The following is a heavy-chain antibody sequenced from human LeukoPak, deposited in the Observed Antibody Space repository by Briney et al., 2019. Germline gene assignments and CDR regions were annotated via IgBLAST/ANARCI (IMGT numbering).Heavy chain of an antibody. CDR2: ITGSSSYI. V-gene: IGHV3-21*01. CDR1: GFTFSTYY. Sequence: PGGSLRLSCAASGFTFSTYYMNWVRQAPGKGLEWVSFITGSSSYIYYTDSVKGRFTISRDNAKNSLFLQMNSLRAEDTAVYYCARTTVVTLIDYWGQGTLVTVSS. CDR3: ARTTVVTLIDY. D-gene: IGHD4-23*01. J-gene: IGHJ4*02.